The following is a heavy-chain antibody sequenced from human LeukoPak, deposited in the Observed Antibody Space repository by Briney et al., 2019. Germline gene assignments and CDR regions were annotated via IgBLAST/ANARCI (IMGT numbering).Heavy chain of an antibody. J-gene: IGHJ6*03. D-gene: IGHD4-11*01. Sequence: SETLSLTCTVSGGSISDSNYFWGWIRQPPGKGLEWIGSIFYTGSTYYNPSLNSRLTMSVETSKNQFSLKLSSVTAADTAVYFCARDLHDYYYYYMDVWGKGTTITVSS. CDR3: ARDLHDYYYYYMDV. CDR1: GGSISDSNYF. V-gene: IGHV4-39*07. CDR2: IFYTGST.